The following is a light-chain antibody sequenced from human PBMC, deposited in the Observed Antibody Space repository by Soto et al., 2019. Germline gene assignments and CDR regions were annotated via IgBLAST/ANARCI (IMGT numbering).Light chain of an antibody. V-gene: IGKV3-15*01. Sequence: EMVMTQSPATLSVSPGERATLSSRASQSVSSNLAWYQQKPGQAPRLLIYGASTRATGIPARFSGSGSGTEFTLTISSLQSEDFAVYYCQQYNNWPPTFGQGTKVDI. CDR1: QSVSSN. CDR2: GAS. J-gene: IGKJ1*01. CDR3: QQYNNWPPT.